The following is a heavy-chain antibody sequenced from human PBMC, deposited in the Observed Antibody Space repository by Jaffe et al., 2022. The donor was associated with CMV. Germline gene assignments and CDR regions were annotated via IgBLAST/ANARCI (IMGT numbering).Heavy chain of an antibody. CDR1: GFTFSSYS. J-gene: IGHJ3*02. CDR2: ISSSSSTI. CDR3: ARAQSGSSGYYPGGAFDI. D-gene: IGHD3-22*01. V-gene: IGHV3-48*02. Sequence: EVQLVESGGGLVQPGGSLRLSCAASGFTFSSYSMNWVRQAPGKGLEWVSYISSSSSTIYYADSVKGRFTISRDNAKNSLYLQMNSLRDEDTAVYYCARAQSGSSGYYPGGAFDIWGQGTMVTVSS.